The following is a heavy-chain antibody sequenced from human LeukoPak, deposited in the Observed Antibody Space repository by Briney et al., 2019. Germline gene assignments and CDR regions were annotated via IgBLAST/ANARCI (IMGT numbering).Heavy chain of an antibody. CDR1: GYSISSCYY. J-gene: IGHJ3*02. Sequence: SETLSLTCAVSGYSISSCYYWGWIRQPPGKGLEWIGIIYHSGSTYYNPSLKSRVTISVDTSKNQFSLKLSSVTAADTAVYYCASLIAPIYCSSTSCHTGHAFDIWGQGTMVTVSS. V-gene: IGHV4-38-2*01. CDR3: ASLIAPIYCSSTSCHTGHAFDI. CDR2: IYHSGST. D-gene: IGHD2-2*02.